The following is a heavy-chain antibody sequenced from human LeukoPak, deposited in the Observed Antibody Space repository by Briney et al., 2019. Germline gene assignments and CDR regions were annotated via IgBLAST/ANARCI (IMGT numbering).Heavy chain of an antibody. CDR1: GGSISTYY. CDR2: IYYSGSA. J-gene: IGHJ4*02. V-gene: IGHV4-59*01. Sequence: PSETPSLTCSVSGGSISTYYWSWIRQPPGKGLEWIGYIYYSGSAKYNPSLKSRVTISVDTSKNQFSLKLSSVTAADTAVYYCARSYGSGNYFDYWGQGTLVTVSS. D-gene: IGHD3-10*01. CDR3: ARSYGSGNYFDY.